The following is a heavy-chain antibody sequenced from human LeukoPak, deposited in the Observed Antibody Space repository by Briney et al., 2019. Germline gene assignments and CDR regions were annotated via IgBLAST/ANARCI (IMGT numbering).Heavy chain of an antibody. V-gene: IGHV3-23*01. J-gene: IGHJ4*02. Sequence: SGGSLRLSCAASGFTFSSYAMSWVRQAPGKGLEWVSGISGSGGSTYYADSVKGRFTISRDNSKNTLYLQMNSLRAEDTAVYYCAKDPGFYYDLNWGQGTLVTVSS. CDR3: AKDPGFYYDLN. CDR1: GFTFSSYA. CDR2: ISGSGGST. D-gene: IGHD3-22*01.